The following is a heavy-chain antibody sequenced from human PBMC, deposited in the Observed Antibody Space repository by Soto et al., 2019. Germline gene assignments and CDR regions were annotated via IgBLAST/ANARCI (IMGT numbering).Heavy chain of an antibody. CDR2: ISYDGSLQ. CDR1: GFAFSSYG. V-gene: IGHV3-30*13. Sequence: QAQLVESGGGVVQPGRSLRLSCAASGFAFSSYGMHWVRQAPGTGLEWVAVISYDGSLQHYADSVKGRFTISRDNSRNSVLLQRSSLIAEDTAVYYCVSDRGYGHASVPYSWGQGTLVSVSS. J-gene: IGHJ4*02. D-gene: IGHD5-18*01. CDR3: VSDRGYGHASVPYS.